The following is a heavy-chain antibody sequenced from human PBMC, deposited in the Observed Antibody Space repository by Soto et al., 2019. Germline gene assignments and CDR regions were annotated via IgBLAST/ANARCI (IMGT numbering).Heavy chain of an antibody. Sequence: QGQLVQSGAEVQKPGASVKVSCKASGYTFSDYNIHWVRQAPGQGLEWMGRISPDSGATQSAQKFQGRVTMTRDTSISTVYMDLSGLTSDDAAVYYCAAAWKTGRFRPVHDGFDVWGQGTMVSVSS. CDR3: AAAWKTGRFRPVHDGFDV. D-gene: IGHD1-1*01. CDR2: ISPDSGAT. V-gene: IGHV1-2*02. J-gene: IGHJ3*01. CDR1: GYTFSDYN.